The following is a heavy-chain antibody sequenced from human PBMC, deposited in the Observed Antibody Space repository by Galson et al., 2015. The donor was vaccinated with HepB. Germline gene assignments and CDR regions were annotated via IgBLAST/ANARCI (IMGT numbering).Heavy chain of an antibody. J-gene: IGHJ4*02. Sequence: SLRLSCAASGFTFSSYAMHWVRQAPGKGLEWVAVISYDGSNKYYADSVKGRFTISRDNSKNTLYLQMNSLRAEDTAVYYCARESGPPRYVWGSYRFNLWTDYWCQGTLVTVSS. CDR1: GFTFSSYA. CDR3: ARESGPPRYVWGSYRFNLWTDY. D-gene: IGHD3-16*02. V-gene: IGHV3-30*04. CDR2: ISYDGSNK.